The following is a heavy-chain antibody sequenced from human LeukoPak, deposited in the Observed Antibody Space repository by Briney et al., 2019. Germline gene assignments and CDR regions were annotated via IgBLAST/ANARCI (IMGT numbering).Heavy chain of an antibody. CDR1: GFTFSSYG. J-gene: IGHJ6*03. Sequence: GGSLRLSCAASGFTFSSYGMSWVRQAPGKGLEWVSAISGSGGSTYYADSVKGRFTISRDNSKNTLYLQMNSLRAEDTAVYYCAKDWAKGITMIVVVIYMDVWGKGTTVTVSS. V-gene: IGHV3-23*01. CDR3: AKDWAKGITMIVVVIYMDV. CDR2: ISGSGGST. D-gene: IGHD3-22*01.